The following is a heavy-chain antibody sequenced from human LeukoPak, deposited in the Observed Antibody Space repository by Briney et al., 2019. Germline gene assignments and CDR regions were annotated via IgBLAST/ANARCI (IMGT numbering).Heavy chain of an antibody. V-gene: IGHV3-30*01. J-gene: IGHJ6*03. CDR1: GFTFSRNV. CDR3: ARGGIPTGPYYYFYYMDV. D-gene: IGHD3-10*01. Sequence: GGSLRLSCAASGFTFSRNVMHWVRQAPGKGLEWVATISYDGNNKFHSDAVKGRFTISRDHSRNTLYMQMNSLRGEDAAVYSCARGGIPTGPYYYFYYMDVWGKGTAVTVSS. CDR2: ISYDGNNK.